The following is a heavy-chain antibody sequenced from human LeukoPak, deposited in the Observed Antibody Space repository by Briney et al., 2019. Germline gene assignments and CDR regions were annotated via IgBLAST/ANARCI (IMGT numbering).Heavy chain of an antibody. CDR1: GYTFTSYD. D-gene: IGHD4-23*01. J-gene: IGHJ4*02. CDR2: MNPNSGNT. V-gene: IGHV1-8*03. CDR3: ARVGNSLPFDY. Sequence: ASVKVSCKASGYTFTSYDINWVRLATGQGLEWMGWMNPNSGNTGYAQKFQGRVTITRNTSISTAYMELSSLRSEDTAVYYCARVGNSLPFDYWGQGTLVTVSS.